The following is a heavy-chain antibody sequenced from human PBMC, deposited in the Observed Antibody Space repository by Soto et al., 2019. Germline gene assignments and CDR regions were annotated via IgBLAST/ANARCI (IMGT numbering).Heavy chain of an antibody. Sequence: EVQLVESGGGLVKPGGSLRLSCAASGFDFSKAWMSWVRQAPGKGLEWVGRLMSKTDGGTTVYAAPVKGRFTITRDDSKNKLFLQMSSLNTEDTAVYYCAAGAGRTDLDYWGQGTLVTVSA. D-gene: IGHD2-2*01. CDR1: GFDFSKAW. CDR2: LMSKTDGGTT. J-gene: IGHJ4*02. CDR3: AAGAGRTDLDY. V-gene: IGHV3-15*01.